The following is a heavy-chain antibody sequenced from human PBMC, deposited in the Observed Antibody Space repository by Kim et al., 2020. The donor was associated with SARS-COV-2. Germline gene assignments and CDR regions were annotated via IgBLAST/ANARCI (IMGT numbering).Heavy chain of an antibody. CDR3: ARDNDAWGVGLGSYIVY. V-gene: IGHV3-30-3*01. D-gene: IGHD3-10*01. CDR2: ISYDASSK. CDR1: GITFSGDA. J-gene: IGHJ4*02. Sequence: GGSLRLSCAASGITFSGDAVNWVRQAPGQGLEWVATISYDASSKYFAESVKGRFTISRDNSNNTLYLQMNSLRPEDTALYYCARDNDAWGVGLGSYIVYRGQGSLVTVSS.